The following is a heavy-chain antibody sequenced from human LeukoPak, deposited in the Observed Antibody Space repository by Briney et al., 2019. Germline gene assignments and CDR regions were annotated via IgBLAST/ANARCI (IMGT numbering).Heavy chain of an antibody. CDR2: IDTGNGNT. CDR3: ARNPPGTIHFDY. CDR1: GYTFTSYI. V-gene: IGHV1-3*04. J-gene: IGHJ4*02. Sequence: ASVKVSCKASGYTFTSYIVQWVRQAPGQRFEWMGWIDTGNGNTRYSQKFQGRVSITRDTSASTAYMDLSSLRSEDTAVYYCARNPPGTIHFDYWGQGTLVTVSS. D-gene: IGHD3-3*01.